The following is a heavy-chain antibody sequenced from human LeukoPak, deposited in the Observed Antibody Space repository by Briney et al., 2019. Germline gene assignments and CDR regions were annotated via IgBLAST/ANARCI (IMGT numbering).Heavy chain of an antibody. J-gene: IGHJ4*02. Sequence: GESLKISCEGSGYSFTSYWIAWVRQMPGKGLEWMGIIYPGDSDTRYSPSLQGQVTISADKSISTAYLQWSSLRASDTAMYYCARQRGPYYDSAFDYWGQGILVTVSS. V-gene: IGHV5-51*01. D-gene: IGHD3-10*01. CDR1: GYSFTSYW. CDR2: IYPGDSDT. CDR3: ARQRGPYYDSAFDY.